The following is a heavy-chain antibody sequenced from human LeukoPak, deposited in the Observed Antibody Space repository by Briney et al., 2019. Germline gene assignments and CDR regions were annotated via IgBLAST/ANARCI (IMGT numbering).Heavy chain of an antibody. CDR2: IIPIFGTA. J-gene: IGHJ4*02. V-gene: IGHV1-69*06. CDR1: GGTSSSYA. D-gene: IGHD6-19*01. CDR3: ARLSIAVAGTEDY. Sequence: SVKVSCKASGGTSSSYAISWVRQAPRQGLEWMGGIIPIFGTANYAQKFQGRVTITADKSTSTAYMELSSLRSEDTAVYYCARLSIAVAGTEDYWGQGTLVTVSS.